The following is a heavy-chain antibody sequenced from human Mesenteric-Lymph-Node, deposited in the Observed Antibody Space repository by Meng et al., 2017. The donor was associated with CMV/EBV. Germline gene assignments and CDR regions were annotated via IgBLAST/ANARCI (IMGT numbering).Heavy chain of an antibody. D-gene: IGHD1-1*01. CDR3: ARDGN. V-gene: IGHV3-53*01. CDR1: GFTFSYYY. J-gene: IGHJ4*02. CDR2: IYAGGST. Sequence: GESLKISCAASGFTFSYYYMSWVRQAPGKGLEWVSIIYAGGSTYYADSVEGRFTISGDNAKNTLYLQMNSLRVEDTAVYYCARDGNWGQGTLVTVSS.